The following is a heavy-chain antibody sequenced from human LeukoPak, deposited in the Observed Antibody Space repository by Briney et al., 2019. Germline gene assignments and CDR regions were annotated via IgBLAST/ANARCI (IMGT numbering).Heavy chain of an antibody. CDR1: GGSISSYY. V-gene: IGHV4-59*01. J-gene: IGHJ4*02. Sequence: SETLSLTCTVSGGSISSYYWSWLRQPPGKGLEWIGYIYYSGSTNYNPSLKSRVTISVDTSKNQFSLKLSSVTAADTAVYYCARAPYDSSGYPYYFDYWGQGTLVTVSS. CDR2: IYYSGST. CDR3: ARAPYDSSGYPYYFDY. D-gene: IGHD3-22*01.